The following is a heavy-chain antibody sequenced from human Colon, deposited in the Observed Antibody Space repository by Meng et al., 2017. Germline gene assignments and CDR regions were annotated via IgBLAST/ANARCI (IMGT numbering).Heavy chain of an antibody. V-gene: IGHV3-30*04. J-gene: IGHJ4*02. CDR1: GFTFSSYA. Sequence: GESLKISCAASGFTFSSYAMHWVRQAPGKGLEWVAVISYDGSNKYYADSVKGRFTISRDNSKNTLYLQMNSLRAEDTAVYYCARTPDSSGWYYFDYWGQGTRVTVSS. CDR3: ARTPDSSGWYYFDY. D-gene: IGHD6-19*01. CDR2: ISYDGSNK.